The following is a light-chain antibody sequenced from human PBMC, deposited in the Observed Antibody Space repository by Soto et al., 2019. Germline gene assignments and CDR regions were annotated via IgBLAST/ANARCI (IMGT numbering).Light chain of an antibody. CDR3: CSSAPESTYV. CDR2: EVT. Sequence: QSALTQPASVSGSPGQSITISCTGTSSNVGSYDLVSWYQQHPGKAPKLLIYEVTKRPSGVSNRFSGSKSGNAASLTISGLQADDEADYFCCSSAPESTYVFGTGTKLTVL. CDR1: SSNVGSYDL. V-gene: IGLV2-23*02. J-gene: IGLJ1*01.